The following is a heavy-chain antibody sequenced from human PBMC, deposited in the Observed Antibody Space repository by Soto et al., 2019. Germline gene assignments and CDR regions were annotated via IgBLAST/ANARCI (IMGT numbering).Heavy chain of an antibody. CDR1: GFTFSIYA. CDR3: ARGRKDCSGEFSYYYGVDV. CDR2: ISGSGGST. J-gene: IGHJ6*02. D-gene: IGHD2-15*01. V-gene: IGHV3-23*01. Sequence: EVQLLESGGGLVQPGGSLRLSCTGSGFTFSIYAMSWVRQAPGKGLEWVSIISGSGGSTYYADSVKGRFTISRDNSKNTMYLQMNSLRAEDTSVYYCARGRKDCSGEFSYYYGVDVWGQGTTVTVSS.